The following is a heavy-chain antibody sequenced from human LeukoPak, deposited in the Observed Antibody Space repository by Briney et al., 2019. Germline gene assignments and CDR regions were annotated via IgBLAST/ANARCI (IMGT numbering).Heavy chain of an antibody. CDR1: GFTFSSYD. Sequence: GGSLRLSCAASGFTFSSYDMHWVRQATGKGLEWVSGIGTAGDTYYPGSVKGRFTISRENAKNSLYLQMNSLRAGDTAVYYCARVARYGDYIGGSDYWGQGALVTVSS. J-gene: IGHJ4*02. CDR3: ARVARYGDYIGGSDY. CDR2: IGTAGDT. V-gene: IGHV3-13*01. D-gene: IGHD4-17*01.